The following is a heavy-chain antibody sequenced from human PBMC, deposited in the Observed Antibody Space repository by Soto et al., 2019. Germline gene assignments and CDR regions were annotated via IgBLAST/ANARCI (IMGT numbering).Heavy chain of an antibody. CDR2: IVPLFDMT. J-gene: IGHJ4*02. CDR3: ARGVYGDPLSY. Sequence: SVKVSCKASGGTFRNYAISWVRQAPGQGLEWMGGIVPLFDMTNYAQKFQGRVTITADESTSTAYMELRSLTSDDTAVYYCARGVYGDPLSYWGRGTLVTVSS. D-gene: IGHD4-17*01. CDR1: GGTFRNYA. V-gene: IGHV1-69*13.